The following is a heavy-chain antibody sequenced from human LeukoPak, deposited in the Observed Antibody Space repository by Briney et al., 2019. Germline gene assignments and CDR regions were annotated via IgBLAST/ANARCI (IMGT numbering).Heavy chain of an antibody. CDR2: IWYDGSNK. CDR3: ARDTHWGYFDWLPRGYYYYGMDV. Sequence: GRSLRLSCAASGFTFSSYGMHWVRQAPGKGLEWVAVIWYDGSNKYYADSVKGRFTISRDNFKNTLYLQMNSLRAEDTAVYYCARDTHWGYFDWLPRGYYYYGMDVWGQGTTVTVSS. J-gene: IGHJ6*02. V-gene: IGHV3-33*01. D-gene: IGHD3-9*01. CDR1: GFTFSSYG.